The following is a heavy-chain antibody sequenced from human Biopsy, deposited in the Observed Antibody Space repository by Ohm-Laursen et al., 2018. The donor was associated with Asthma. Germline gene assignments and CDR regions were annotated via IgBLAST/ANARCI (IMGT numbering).Heavy chain of an antibody. D-gene: IGHD3-3*02. CDR1: GFTLGSYS. CDR3: ARTFHFWSPYHAEHYQL. J-gene: IGHJ1*01. V-gene: IGHV3-48*04. CDR2: ISLSSSTI. Sequence: GSLRLSCTASGFTLGSYSMNWLRQAPGRGLEWVSYISLSSSTIYYADSVKGRFTVSRDNAKNSLYLQMNSLRAEDTAVYYCARTFHFWSPYHAEHYQLWGQGTLVTAPS.